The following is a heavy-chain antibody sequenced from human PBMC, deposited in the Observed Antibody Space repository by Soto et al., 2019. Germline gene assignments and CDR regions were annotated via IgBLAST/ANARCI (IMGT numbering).Heavy chain of an antibody. CDR2: IYYSGST. J-gene: IGHJ1*01. CDR1: GGRISSGDYY. V-gene: IGHV4-30-4*01. Sequence: SETLSLTCTVSGGRISSGDYYWSWIRQPPGKSLEWVGYIYYSGSTYYNPSLKSRVTISVDTTKNQFSLTLSSVTAADTVVYYCARSGGRDGYNRGHFNWAEGTLVTVGS. CDR3: ARSGGRDGYNRGHFN. D-gene: IGHD2-15*01.